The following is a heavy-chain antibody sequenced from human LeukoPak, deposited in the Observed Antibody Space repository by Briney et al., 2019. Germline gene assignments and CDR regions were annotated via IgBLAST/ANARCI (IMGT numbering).Heavy chain of an antibody. CDR1: GFTFSSYS. CDR2: ISSSISYI. J-gene: IGHJ3*02. Sequence: GGSLRLSCAASGFTFSSYSMNWVRQAPGKGLEWVSSISSSISYIYYADSVKGRFTISRDNAKNSLYLQMNSLRAEDTAVYYCARDLSYSSSSGGAFDIWGQGTMVTVSS. D-gene: IGHD6-6*01. CDR3: ARDLSYSSSSGGAFDI. V-gene: IGHV3-21*01.